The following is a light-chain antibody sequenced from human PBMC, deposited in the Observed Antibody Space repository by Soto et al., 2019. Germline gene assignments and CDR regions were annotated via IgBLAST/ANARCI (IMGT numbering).Light chain of an antibody. J-gene: IGLJ2*01. CDR2: DVR. CDR3: SAYTSRSTLV. CDR1: SRDIGAYNL. Sequence: QSALTQPASVSGSPGQSITISCSGTSRDIGAYNLVSWYQQPPGKAPKLLIYDVRNRPSGISNRFSGSKSGTTASLTISSLLPEHEADYYYSAYTSRSTLVFGGGTKVTVL. V-gene: IGLV2-14*03.